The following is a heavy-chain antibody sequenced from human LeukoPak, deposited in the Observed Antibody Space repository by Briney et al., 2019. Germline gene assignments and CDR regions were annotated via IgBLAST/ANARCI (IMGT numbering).Heavy chain of an antibody. CDR1: GSTVRNTY. Sequence: QAGGSLRLSCAGSGSTVRNTYMTWVRQAPGKGLEWVSVIYSGGNTYYADSVKGRFITSRDNSKNTVFLQMNSLRAEDTAVYFCARGGSVGSYYYFDYWGQGTLVTVSS. CDR2: IYSGGNT. J-gene: IGHJ4*02. D-gene: IGHD1-26*01. V-gene: IGHV3-53*01. CDR3: ARGGSVGSYYYFDY.